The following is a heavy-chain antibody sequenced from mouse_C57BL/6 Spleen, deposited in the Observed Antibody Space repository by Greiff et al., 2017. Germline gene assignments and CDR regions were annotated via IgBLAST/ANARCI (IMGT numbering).Heavy chain of an antibody. CDR3: ARGGTVVEADWAMDY. CDR1: GYTFTSYW. CDR2: IYPGSGST. Sequence: QVQLKQPGAELVKPGASVKMSCKASGYTFTSYWITWVKQRPGQGLEWIGDIYPGSGSTNYNEKFKSKATLTVDTSSSTAYMQLSSLTSEDSAFYYCARGGTVVEADWAMDYWGQGTSVTVSS. J-gene: IGHJ4*01. D-gene: IGHD1-1*01. V-gene: IGHV1-55*01.